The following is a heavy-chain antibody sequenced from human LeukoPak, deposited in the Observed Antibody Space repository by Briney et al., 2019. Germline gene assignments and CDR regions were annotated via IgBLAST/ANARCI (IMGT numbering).Heavy chain of an antibody. V-gene: IGHV3-30*04. CDR1: GFTFSSYA. Sequence: GGSLRLSCAASGFTFSSYAMHWVRQAPGKGLEWVAVISYDGSNKYYADSVKGRSTISRDNSKNTLYLQMNSLRAEDTAVYYCAREFEIGDGLDYWGQGTLVTVSS. J-gene: IGHJ4*02. CDR2: ISYDGSNK. CDR3: AREFEIGDGLDY. D-gene: IGHD3-16*01.